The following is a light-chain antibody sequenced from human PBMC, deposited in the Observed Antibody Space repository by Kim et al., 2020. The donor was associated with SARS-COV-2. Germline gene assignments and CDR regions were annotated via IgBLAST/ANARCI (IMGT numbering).Light chain of an antibody. V-gene: IGLV1-51*01. CDR1: SSNIGSNY. Sequence: GQKVTITCSGSSSNIGSNYVSWYQHLPGTAPKLLIYENYERPPGIPDRFSASKSGTSATLGITGLQTGDEANYYCATWDSSLSGKVFGGGTEVTVL. J-gene: IGLJ2*01. CDR2: ENY. CDR3: ATWDSSLSGKV.